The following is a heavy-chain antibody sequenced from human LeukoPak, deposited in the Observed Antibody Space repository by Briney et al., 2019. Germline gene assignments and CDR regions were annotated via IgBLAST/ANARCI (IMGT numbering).Heavy chain of an antibody. CDR2: IKQDGSEK. Sequence: GGSLRLSCAASGFTFSTYWMSWVRQAPGKGLEWVANIKQDGSEKHYVDSVKGRFTISRDNAKNSVYLQMNSLRAEDTAVYYCAGTNGYCSGGKCSEYYYYHGMDVWGQGTTVTVSS. J-gene: IGHJ6*02. CDR3: AGTNGYCSGGKCSEYYYYHGMDV. V-gene: IGHV3-7*01. D-gene: IGHD2-15*01. CDR1: GFTFSTYW.